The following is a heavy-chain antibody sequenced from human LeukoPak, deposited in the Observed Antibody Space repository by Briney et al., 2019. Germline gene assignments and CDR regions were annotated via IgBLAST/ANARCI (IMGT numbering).Heavy chain of an antibody. CDR1: VYTFTSYG. D-gene: IGHD3-16*02. CDR2: ISAYNGNT. J-gene: IGHJ3*02. Sequence: GASVKVSCKPSVYTFTSYGISSVRQAPGQGLEWRGWISAYNGNTNYAQKLQGRVTMTTDTSTSTAYMELRSLRSDDTAVYYCATITFGGVIASTDAFDIWGQGTMVTVSS. V-gene: IGHV1-18*01. CDR3: ATITFGGVIASTDAFDI.